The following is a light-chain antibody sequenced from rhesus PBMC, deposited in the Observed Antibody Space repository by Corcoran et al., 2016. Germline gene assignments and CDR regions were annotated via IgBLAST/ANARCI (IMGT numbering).Light chain of an antibody. V-gene: IGKV7-13*01. CDR1: ESVSFFGINL. CDR3: LQSKNSPWT. J-gene: IGKJ1*01. Sequence: DIVLTQSPASLAVSPGQRATIPCRASESVSFFGINLIHWYQLKPGQPPILLIYPTSNKDTGVPASFSGSGSGTDFTLTINPVEADDAADDYCLQSKNSPWTFGQGTKVEIK. CDR2: PTS.